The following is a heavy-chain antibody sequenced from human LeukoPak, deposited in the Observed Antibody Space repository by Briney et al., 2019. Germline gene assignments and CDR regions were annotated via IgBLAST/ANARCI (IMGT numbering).Heavy chain of an antibody. CDR1: GGSFSGYY. CDR2: IYYSGST. Sequence: SETLSLTCAVYGGSFSGYYWSWIRQPPGKGLEWIGSIYYSGSTYYNPSLKSRVTISIDTSKNQFSLKLNSVTAADTAVYYCARASHGWYFDLWGRGTLVTVSS. D-gene: IGHD6-6*01. V-gene: IGHV4-34*01. J-gene: IGHJ2*01. CDR3: ARASHGWYFDL.